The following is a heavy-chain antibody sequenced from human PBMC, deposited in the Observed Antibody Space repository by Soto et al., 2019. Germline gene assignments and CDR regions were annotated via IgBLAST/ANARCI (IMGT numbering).Heavy chain of an antibody. V-gene: IGHV4-59*02. Sequence: PSETPSLTCPVSGGSVSSYYLNRIPQPPGKGLEWIGCVYYSGSATYNPSLKSRVTISVDTAKDQFSLKLRSVTAADTAVYYCARTNWNANWFDPWGQGTLVTVSS. CDR3: ARTNWNANWFDP. CDR1: GGSVSSYY. D-gene: IGHD1-20*01. CDR2: VYYSGSA. J-gene: IGHJ5*02.